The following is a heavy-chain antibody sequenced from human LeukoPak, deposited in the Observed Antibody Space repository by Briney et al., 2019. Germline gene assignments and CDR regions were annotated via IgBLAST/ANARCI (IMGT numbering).Heavy chain of an antibody. CDR2: IYYSGST. V-gene: IGHV4-59*08. J-gene: IGHJ5*02. CDR1: GGSISSYY. CDR3: ARHNGRAGYYDMFDP. Sequence: SETLSLTRTVSGGSISSYYWSWIRQPPGKGLEWIGYIYYSGSTNYNPSLKSRVTISVDTSKNQFSLKLSSVTAADTAVYYCARHNGRAGYYDMFDPWGQGTLVTVSS. D-gene: IGHD3-22*01.